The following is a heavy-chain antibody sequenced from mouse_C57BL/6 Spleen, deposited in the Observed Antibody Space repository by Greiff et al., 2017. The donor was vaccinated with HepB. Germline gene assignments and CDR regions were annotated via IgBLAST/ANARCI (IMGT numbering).Heavy chain of an antibody. CDR2: INPNNGGT. D-gene: IGHD1-1*01. CDR1: GYTFTDYN. J-gene: IGHJ1*03. CDR3: ARPIYYYGSSTDWYFDV. Sequence: EVQLQQSGPELVKPGASVKMSCKASGYTFTDYNMHWVKQSHGKSLEWIGYINPNNGGTSYNQKFKGKATLTVNKSSSTAYMELRSLTSEDSAVYYCARPIYYYGSSTDWYFDVWGTGTTVTVSS. V-gene: IGHV1-22*01.